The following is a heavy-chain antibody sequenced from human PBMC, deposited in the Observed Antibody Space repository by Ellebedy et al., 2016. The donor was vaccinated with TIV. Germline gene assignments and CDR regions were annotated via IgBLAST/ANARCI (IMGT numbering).Heavy chain of an antibody. CDR2: ISYDGSKK. J-gene: IGHJ4*02. Sequence: GESLKISXGASGFTFSNYGMHWVRQAPGKGLEWVAVISYDGSKKYYADSVKGRFTISRDNSKNTLYLQMNSLRPEDTAVYYCARDPGHSVEVSVALGLDYWGQGTLVAVSS. CDR3: ARDPGHSVEVSVALGLDY. V-gene: IGHV3-30*03. D-gene: IGHD2-2*01. CDR1: GFTFSNYG.